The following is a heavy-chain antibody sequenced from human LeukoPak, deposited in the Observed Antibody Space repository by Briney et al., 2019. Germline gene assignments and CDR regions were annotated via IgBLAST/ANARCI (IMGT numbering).Heavy chain of an antibody. D-gene: IGHD5-24*01. CDR1: GFTVSSYA. CDR3: AREWPFDL. Sequence: GGSLRLSCAASGFTVSSYALHWVRQAPGKGLEWVAIISNDATNKHYADSVKGRFTISRDKSNNPLYLQMNSLSADDTAVYYCAREWPFDLWGRGTLVTVSS. J-gene: IGHJ2*01. V-gene: IGHV3-30*04. CDR2: ISNDATNK.